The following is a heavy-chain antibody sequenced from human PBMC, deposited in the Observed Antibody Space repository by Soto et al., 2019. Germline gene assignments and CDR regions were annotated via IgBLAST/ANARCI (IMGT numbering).Heavy chain of an antibody. J-gene: IGHJ4*02. CDR3: ARVVATARVPLDY. D-gene: IGHD5-18*01. CDR1: GYTFTSYY. CDR2: INPDSGGT. Sequence: GASVKVSCKASGYTFTSYYIHWVRQAPGQGFEWMGWINPDSGGTHYTQAFLGRVTMTGDTSVSTAYLQLSSLRSDDTAVYYCARVVATARVPLDYWGQGTLVTVSS. V-gene: IGHV1-2*02.